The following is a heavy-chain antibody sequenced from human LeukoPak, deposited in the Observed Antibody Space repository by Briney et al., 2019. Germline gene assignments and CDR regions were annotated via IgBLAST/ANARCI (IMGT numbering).Heavy chain of an antibody. CDR3: ARVGTYYSESSGYYRKYYFDY. J-gene: IGHJ4*02. D-gene: IGHD3-22*01. Sequence: GGSLRLSCAASGFTFSYYGMHWVRQAPGKGLDWVAVIWHDGSYIYYADSVKGRFTISRDNSKNTLYLQMNSLRAEDTAVYYCARVGTYYSESSGYYRKYYFDYWGQGTLATVSS. V-gene: IGHV3-33*01. CDR2: IWHDGSYI. CDR1: GFTFSYYG.